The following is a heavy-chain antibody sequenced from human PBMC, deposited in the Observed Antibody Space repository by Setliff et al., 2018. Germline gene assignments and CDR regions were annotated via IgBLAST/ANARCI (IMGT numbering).Heavy chain of an antibody. D-gene: IGHD4-17*01. Sequence: VASVKVSCKASGYTFTSYGISWARQAPGQGLEWMGWISAYNGNTNYAQKLQGRVTMTTDTSTSTAYMELRSLRSDDTAVYYCARSTVTQIFYYGMDVWGQGTTVTVSS. CDR1: GYTFTSYG. CDR3: ARSTVTQIFYYGMDV. J-gene: IGHJ6*02. V-gene: IGHV1-18*01. CDR2: ISAYNGNT.